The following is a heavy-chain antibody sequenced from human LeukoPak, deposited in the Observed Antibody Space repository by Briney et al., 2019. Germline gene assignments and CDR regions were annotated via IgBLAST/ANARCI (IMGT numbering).Heavy chain of an antibody. Sequence: SETLSLTCTVSGGSISSYYWSWIRQPPGMGLEWIGYIYYSGSTNYNPSLKSRVTISVDTSKNQFSLKLSSVTAADTAVYYCARQNYNYGMDVWGQGTTVTVSS. V-gene: IGHV4-59*08. J-gene: IGHJ6*02. CDR3: ARQNYNYGMDV. CDR1: GGSISSYY. CDR2: IYYSGST.